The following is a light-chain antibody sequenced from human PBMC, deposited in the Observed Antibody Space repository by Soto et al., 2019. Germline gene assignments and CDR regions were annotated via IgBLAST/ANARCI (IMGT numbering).Light chain of an antibody. CDR2: GAS. CDR3: KQYKEWPPFT. Sequence: VMTQFPATLSVSPGERVTLSCRASQSVGNSLAWYRQKPGQAPRLLVYGASTRATGIPARFSGSGSGTEFTLSISSLQSEDFAVYYCKQYKEWPPFTFGQGTRLEIK. V-gene: IGKV3-15*01. CDR1: QSVGNS. J-gene: IGKJ5*01.